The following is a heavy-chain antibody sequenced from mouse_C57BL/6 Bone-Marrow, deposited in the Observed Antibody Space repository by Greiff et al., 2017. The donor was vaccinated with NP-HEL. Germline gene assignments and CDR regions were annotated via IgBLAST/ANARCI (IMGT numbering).Heavy chain of an antibody. CDR3: ARSGYGYDGAWFAY. D-gene: IGHD2-2*01. J-gene: IGHJ3*01. CDR2: INPGSGGT. Sequence: VQLQQSGAELVRPGTSVKVSCKASGYAFTNYLIEWVKQRPGQGLEWIGVINPGSGGTNYNEKFKGKATLTADKSSSTAYMQLSSLTSEDSAVYFCARSGYGYDGAWFAYWGQGTLVTVSP. V-gene: IGHV1-54*01. CDR1: GYAFTNYL.